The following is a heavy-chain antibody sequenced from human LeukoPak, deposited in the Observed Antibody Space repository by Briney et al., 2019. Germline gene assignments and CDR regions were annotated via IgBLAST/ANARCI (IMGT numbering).Heavy chain of an antibody. J-gene: IGHJ3*02. CDR3: AKILGSGVWYGFDI. CDR2: IYTTGRT. V-gene: IGHV4-4*09. CDR1: GGSVNSYY. Sequence: PSETLSLTCSVSGGSVNSYYWSWIRQPPGKGLEWIGYIYTTGRTNYNPSLKSRVTISVDTSKNQFSRKLSSVTAADTAVYYCAKILGSGVWYGFDIWGQGTMVTVSS. D-gene: IGHD7-27*01.